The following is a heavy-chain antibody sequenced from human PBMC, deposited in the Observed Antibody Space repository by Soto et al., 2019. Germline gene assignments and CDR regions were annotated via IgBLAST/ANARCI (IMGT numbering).Heavy chain of an antibody. CDR3: AMVDNYVTPPPQDV. CDR2: ISPYSGNT. D-gene: IGHD3-16*01. J-gene: IGHJ6*02. V-gene: IGHV1-18*01. Sequence: QVQLVQSGDEVRKPGSSVKVSCKASGYIFVNYGIAWVRQAPGQGLEWMGWISPYSGNTHYASKVQGIHXSTXATSTWPAYMDLGSLTSDDTAVYYCAMVDNYVTPPPQDVWGQGTTVTVSS. CDR1: GYIFVNYG.